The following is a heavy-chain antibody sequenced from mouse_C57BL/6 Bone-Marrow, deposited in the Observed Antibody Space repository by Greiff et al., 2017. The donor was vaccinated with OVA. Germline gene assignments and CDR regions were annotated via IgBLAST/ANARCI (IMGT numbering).Heavy chain of an antibody. D-gene: IGHD1-1*01. CDR3: ARSDYYGSPYWYFDV. CDR2: IYPRDGST. CDR1: CYTFTLSF. J-gene: IGHJ1*03. V-gene: IGHV1-85*01. Sequence: QVQLQQSGPELLMPGASVPLSCKASCYTFTLSFLHWLQQIPVHVLSWIGCIYPRDGSTTYNEKFKGKATLTVVTSSSTAYMELHSLTSEDAAVYFCARSDYYGSPYWYFDVWGTGTTVTVSS.